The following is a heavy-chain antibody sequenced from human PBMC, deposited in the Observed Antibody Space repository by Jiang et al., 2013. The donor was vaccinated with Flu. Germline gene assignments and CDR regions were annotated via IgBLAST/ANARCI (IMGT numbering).Heavy chain of an antibody. CDR1: GGSISSGGYY. D-gene: IGHD2-8*02. CDR3: AQYGTATESLDY. Sequence: GPGLVKPSQTLSLTCTVSGGSISSGGYYWSWIRQHPGKGLEWIGYIYYSGGTYYNPSLKSRVTISVDTSKNQFSLKLSSVTAADTAVYYCAQYGTATESLDYWGQGTLVTVSS. CDR2: IYYSGGT. J-gene: IGHJ4*02. V-gene: IGHV4-31*03.